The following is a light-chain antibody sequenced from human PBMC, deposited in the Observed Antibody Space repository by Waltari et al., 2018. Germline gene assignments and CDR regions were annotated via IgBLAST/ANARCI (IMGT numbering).Light chain of an antibody. CDR3: QQYHNWPLT. J-gene: IGKJ4*01. Sequence: EIVMTQSPATLSVSPGERATLSCRASQSVTSNLPWYQQEPGQAPRPLIYDASTRATDIPARFSGSGSGTEFTLTISSLQSEDFAVYYCQQYHNWPLTFAGGTKVEIK. CDR1: QSVTSN. CDR2: DAS. V-gene: IGKV3-15*01.